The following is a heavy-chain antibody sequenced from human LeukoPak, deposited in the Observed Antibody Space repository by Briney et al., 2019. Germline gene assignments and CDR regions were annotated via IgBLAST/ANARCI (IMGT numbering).Heavy chain of an antibody. CDR3: AKGSRQQWLSHFDY. D-gene: IGHD6-19*01. V-gene: IGHV3-23*01. Sequence: GGSLRLSCVASGFTFSSCAMNWVRQAPGKGLEWVSSISGSGGSTYYADSVKGRFTISRDNSKNTLYLQVSSLRGEDTAVYYCAKGSRQQWLSHFDYWGQGTLVTVSS. J-gene: IGHJ4*02. CDR1: GFTFSSCA. CDR2: ISGSGGST.